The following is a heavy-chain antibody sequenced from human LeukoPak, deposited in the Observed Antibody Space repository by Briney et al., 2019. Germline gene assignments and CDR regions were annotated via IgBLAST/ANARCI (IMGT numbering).Heavy chain of an antibody. CDR3: TRVNINNWHSCDY. CDR1: GGSISSNNW. Sequence: SETLSLTCAVSGGSISSNNWWGWVRQPPGKGLEWIGEIYHSGSPNYNPSLKSRVTISVDKSRNHFSLNLSSVTAADTAVYYCTRVNINNWHSCDYWGQETLVTVSS. CDR2: IYHSGSP. V-gene: IGHV4-4*02. J-gene: IGHJ4*02. D-gene: IGHD1-1*01.